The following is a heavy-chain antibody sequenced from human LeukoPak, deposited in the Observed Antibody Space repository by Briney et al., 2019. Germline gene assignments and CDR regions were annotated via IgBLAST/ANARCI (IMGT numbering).Heavy chain of an antibody. J-gene: IGHJ4*02. CDR1: GGSISSYY. D-gene: IGHD5-12*01. CDR3: ARDRERGYDFDY. Sequence: SETLSLTCTVSGGSISSYYWSWIRQPAGKGLEWIGRIYTSGSTNYNPSLKSRDTMTLDTSKNQFSLKLSSVTAADTAVYYCARDRERGYDFDYWGQGTLVTVSS. V-gene: IGHV4-4*07. CDR2: IYTSGST.